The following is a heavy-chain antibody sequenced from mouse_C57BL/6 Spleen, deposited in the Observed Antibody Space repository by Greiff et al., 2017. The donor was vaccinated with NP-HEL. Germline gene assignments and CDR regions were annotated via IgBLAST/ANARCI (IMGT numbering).Heavy chain of an antibody. V-gene: IGHV14-4*01. Sequence: EVQLQQSGAELVRPGASVKLSCTASGFNIKDDYMHWVKQRPEQGLEWIGWIDPENGDTEYASKFQGKATITADTSSNTAYLQLSSLTSEDTAVYYCTNGRGAWFAYWGQRTLVTVSA. CDR3: TNGRGAWFAY. J-gene: IGHJ3*01. CDR2: IDPENGDT. CDR1: GFNIKDDY. D-gene: IGHD4-1*01.